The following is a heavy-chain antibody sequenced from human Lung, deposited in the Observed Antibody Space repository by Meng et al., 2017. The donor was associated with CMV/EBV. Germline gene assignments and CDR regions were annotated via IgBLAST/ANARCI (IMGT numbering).Heavy chain of an antibody. Sequence: FISNCNYYWVRIRHPPGKGLEGIGSTNDNGTTYYNTFLKSRVTISVATSKNQFSLQLNSVTAADTAIYYCARDYCSSVSCYWTHFDYWGQGTLVTVSS. CDR1: FISNCNYY. V-gene: IGHV4-39*07. CDR2: TNDNGTT. CDR3: ARDYCSSVSCYWTHFDY. J-gene: IGHJ4*02. D-gene: IGHD2-15*01.